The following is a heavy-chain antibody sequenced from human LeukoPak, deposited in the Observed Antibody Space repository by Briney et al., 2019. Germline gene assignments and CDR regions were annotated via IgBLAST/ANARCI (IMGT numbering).Heavy chain of an antibody. CDR2: ISYDGSNK. D-gene: IGHD3-3*01. V-gene: IGHV3-30*03. CDR3: AIYDFWSGFDY. CDR1: GFTFSSYG. Sequence: RGSLRLSCAASGFTFSSYGMHWVRQAPGKGLEWVAVISYDGSNKYYADSVKGRFTISRDNSKNTLYLQMNSLRAEDTAVYYCAIYDFWSGFDYWGQGTLVTVSS. J-gene: IGHJ4*02.